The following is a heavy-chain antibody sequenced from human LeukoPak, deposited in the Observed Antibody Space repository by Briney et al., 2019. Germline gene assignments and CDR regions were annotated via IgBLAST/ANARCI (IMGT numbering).Heavy chain of an antibody. CDR1: GGTFSSYA. D-gene: IGHD3-3*01. CDR2: IIPIFGTA. Sequence: SVKVSCKASGGTFSSYAISWVRQAPGQGLEWMGGIIPIFGTANYAQKFQGRVTITTDESTSTAYMELSSLRSEDTAVYYCARGSVRFLEWLSSDAFDIWGQGTMVTVSS. J-gene: IGHJ3*02. CDR3: ARGSVRFLEWLSSDAFDI. V-gene: IGHV1-69*05.